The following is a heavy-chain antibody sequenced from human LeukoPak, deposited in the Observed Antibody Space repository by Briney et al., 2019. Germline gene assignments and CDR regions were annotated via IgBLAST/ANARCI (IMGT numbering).Heavy chain of an antibody. CDR2: ISSSSSYI. CDR1: GFTFSSYS. V-gene: IGHV3-21*04. D-gene: IGHD3-10*01. Sequence: PGGSLRLSCAASGFTFSSYSMNWVRQAPGKGLEWVSSISSSSSYIYYADSVKGRFTISRDNSKNTLYLQMNSLRAEDTAVYYCAKHRTYYYGSGSYLYFDYWGQGTLVTVSS. J-gene: IGHJ4*02. CDR3: AKHRTYYYGSGSYLYFDY.